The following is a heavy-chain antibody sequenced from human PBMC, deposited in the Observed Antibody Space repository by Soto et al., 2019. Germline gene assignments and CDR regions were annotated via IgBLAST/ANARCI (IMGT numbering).Heavy chain of an antibody. J-gene: IGHJ6*02. Sequence: QVQLQESGPGLVKPSGTLSLTCAVSGGSISSSNWWSWVRQPPGKGLEWIGEIYHSGSTNYNPSLKSRVTTSVDKSESQFSLKLSPVTAADTAVYYCARVVGGYYYGMDVWGQGTTVTVSS. CDR1: GGSISSSNW. D-gene: IGHD2-2*01. CDR3: ARVVGGYYYGMDV. CDR2: IYHSGST. V-gene: IGHV4-4*02.